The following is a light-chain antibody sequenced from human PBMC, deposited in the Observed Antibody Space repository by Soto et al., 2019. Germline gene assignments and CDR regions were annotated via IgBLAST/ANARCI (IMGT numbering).Light chain of an antibody. CDR1: QSVDSF. V-gene: IGKV3-11*01. CDR2: DTS. J-gene: IGKJ2*01. CDR3: QVRTDWPPFKYT. Sequence: EIVLTQSPASLSLSPGERATLSCRASQSVDSFLAWYQQKPGRTPSLLIYDTSNRATGIPARFSGSGSGTDFPLTISRLEPEDFAVYYCQVRTDWPPFKYTFGQGTKLEVK.